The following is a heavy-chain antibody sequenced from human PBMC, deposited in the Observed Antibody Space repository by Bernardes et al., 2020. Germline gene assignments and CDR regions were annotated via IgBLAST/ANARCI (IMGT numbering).Heavy chain of an antibody. D-gene: IGHD2-2*01. CDR3: ARAFEVVPAVSPHDAFDI. CDR1: GFTFSSYG. Sequence: GGSLRLSCAASGFTFSSYGMHWVRQAPGKGLEWVAVIWYDGSNKYYADPVKGRFTISRDNSKNTLYLQMNSLRAEDTAVYYCARAFEVVPAVSPHDAFDIWGQGTMVIVCS. CDR2: IWYDGSNK. J-gene: IGHJ3*02. V-gene: IGHV3-33*01.